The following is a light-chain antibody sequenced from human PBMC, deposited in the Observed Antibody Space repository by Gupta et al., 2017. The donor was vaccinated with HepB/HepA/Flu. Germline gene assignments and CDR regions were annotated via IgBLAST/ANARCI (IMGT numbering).Light chain of an antibody. V-gene: IGKV3-11*01. CDR2: DAS. CDR1: QSVSTY. J-gene: IGKJ2*01. Sequence: EMFFTQSPATLSVSPGERATLSCGASQSVSTYLAWYQQKPGQAPRRLIYDASTRATGIPARCSGSGSGTDFTLTISSRDPEDFEVYYCQQQTNRHRLYTFGQGTKLEIK. CDR3: QQQTNRHRLYT.